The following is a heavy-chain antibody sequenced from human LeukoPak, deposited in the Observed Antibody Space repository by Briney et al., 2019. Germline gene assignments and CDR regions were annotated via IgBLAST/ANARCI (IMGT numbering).Heavy chain of an antibody. Sequence: MTGGSLRLSCAASGFTFTSYWIGWVRQMPGKGLQWMGIIYPGDSDTTYSPSFQGQVTISADKSISTAYLQWSSLKASDTAMYYCARRTLDVVVPAAPDFDYWGQGTLVTVSS. CDR1: GFTFTSYW. CDR2: IYPGDSDT. J-gene: IGHJ4*02. V-gene: IGHV5-51*01. CDR3: ARRTLDVVVPAAPDFDY. D-gene: IGHD2-2*01.